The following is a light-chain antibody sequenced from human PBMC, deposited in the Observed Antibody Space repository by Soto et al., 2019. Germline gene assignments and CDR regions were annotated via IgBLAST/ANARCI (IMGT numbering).Light chain of an antibody. Sequence: SYELAQPPSVSVAPGQTAKITCGGNNIGRKSVHWYQQKPGQAPVLVVYDDRDRPSGIPDRFSGSNSGNTATLTISRVEAGDEADYYCQVWDSSSDHVVFGGGTKLTVL. CDR2: DDR. CDR1: NIGRKS. J-gene: IGLJ2*01. V-gene: IGLV3-21*02. CDR3: QVWDSSSDHVV.